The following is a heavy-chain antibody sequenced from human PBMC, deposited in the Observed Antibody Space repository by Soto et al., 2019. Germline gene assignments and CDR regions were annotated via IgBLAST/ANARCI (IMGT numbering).Heavy chain of an antibody. CDR1: GGSISSSDYW. CDR3: ARQIGRGSWSLDH. CDR2: IYYTGST. Sequence: QLQLQESGPGLVKPAETLSLTCSVSGGSISSSDYWWGWIRQPPGKGLEWIGSIYYTGSTYYNPSLKSRVEISVDTSKNQFSLSLSSVTAADTAVYYCARQIGRGSWSLDHWGQGTLVTVSS. V-gene: IGHV4-39*01. D-gene: IGHD6-13*01. J-gene: IGHJ4*02.